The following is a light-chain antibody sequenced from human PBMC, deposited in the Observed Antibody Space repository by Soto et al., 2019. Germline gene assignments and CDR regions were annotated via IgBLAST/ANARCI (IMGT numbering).Light chain of an antibody. Sequence: EIVMTQSPGTLSVSPGERVTLSCRASQSVSNKLAWYQQKLGQAPRLLIYRASTRATGIPARFSGSRSGTEFTLTISSMQSEDFAVYYCQQYNNWPPIPFGQGTRLQIK. J-gene: IGKJ5*01. CDR3: QQYNNWPPIP. CDR1: QSVSNK. V-gene: IGKV3-15*01. CDR2: RAS.